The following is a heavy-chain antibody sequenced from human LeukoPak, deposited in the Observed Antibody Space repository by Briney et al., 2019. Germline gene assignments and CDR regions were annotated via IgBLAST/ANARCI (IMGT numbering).Heavy chain of an antibody. D-gene: IGHD3-16*01. V-gene: IGHV4-39*07. J-gene: IGHJ5*02. Sequence: TSETLSLTCTVSGGSISSSSYYWGWIRQPPGKGLEWIGSIYYSGSTYYNPSLKSRVTISVDTSKNQFSLKLSSVTAADTAVYYCARCKYDYVWGSYHNWFDPWGQGTLVTVSS. CDR1: GGSISSSSYY. CDR3: ARCKYDYVWGSYHNWFDP. CDR2: IYYSGST.